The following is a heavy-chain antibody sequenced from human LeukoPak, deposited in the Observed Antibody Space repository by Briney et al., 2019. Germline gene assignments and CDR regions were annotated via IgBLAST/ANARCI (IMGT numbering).Heavy chain of an antibody. Sequence: ASVKVSCKASGGTFSSYAISWVRQAPGQGLEWMGIINPSGGNTSYAQKFQGRVTMTRDTSTSTVYMELSSLRSEDTAVYYCARALLEMATITDWFDPWGQGTLVTVSS. CDR3: ARALLEMATITDWFDP. J-gene: IGHJ5*02. CDR1: GGTFSSYA. V-gene: IGHV1-46*01. CDR2: INPSGGNT. D-gene: IGHD5-24*01.